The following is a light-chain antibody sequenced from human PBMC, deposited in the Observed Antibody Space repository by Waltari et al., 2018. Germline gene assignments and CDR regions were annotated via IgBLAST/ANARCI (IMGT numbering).Light chain of an antibody. CDR1: IVTKKY. CDR3: FSAADDFWV. J-gene: IGLJ3*02. Sequence: FDLTQPSSVSVSPGQTARITCSGAIVTKKYTRWFQQKPGRAPLLLIYQDTERPLGIPGRFSGSISGTTITLTITGAQFEDEADYHCFSAADDFWVFGGGTKLTVL. CDR2: QDT. V-gene: IGLV3-27*01.